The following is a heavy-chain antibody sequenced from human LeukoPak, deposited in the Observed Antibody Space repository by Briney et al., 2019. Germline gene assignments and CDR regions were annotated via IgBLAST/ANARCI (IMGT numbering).Heavy chain of an antibody. D-gene: IGHD3-10*01. CDR2: IYYSAGP. J-gene: IGHJ4*02. CDR3: ARGYYHDF. CDR1: GVSISSSTFY. Sequence: KPSETLSLTCTVSGVSISSSTFYWGWIRQPPGLGLEWIGTIYYSAGPYYNPALKSRVTIFVDTSKDQFSLRLSSVTAADTAVYYCARGYYHDFRGQGTLVTVSS. V-gene: IGHV4-39*01.